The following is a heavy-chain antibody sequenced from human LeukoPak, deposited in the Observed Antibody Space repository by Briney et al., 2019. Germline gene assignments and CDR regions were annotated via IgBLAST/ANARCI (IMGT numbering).Heavy chain of an antibody. V-gene: IGHV3-33*06. D-gene: IGHD2/OR15-2a*01. J-gene: IGHJ5*02. CDR2: IWYDGSNK. CDR1: GFTFSSYG. CDR3: AKDQNFASWFDP. Sequence: GGSLRLSCAASGFTFSSYGMHWVRQAPGKGLEWVAVIWYDGSNKYYADSVKGRFTISRDNSKNTLYLQMNSLRAEDTAVYYCAKDQNFASWFDPWGQGTLVTVSS.